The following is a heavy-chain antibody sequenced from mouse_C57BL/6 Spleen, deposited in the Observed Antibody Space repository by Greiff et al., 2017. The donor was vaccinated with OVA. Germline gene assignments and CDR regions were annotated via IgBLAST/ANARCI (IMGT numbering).Heavy chain of an antibody. CDR3: AREALYGSSYNWYFDV. Sequence: EVQGVESGGGLVKPGGSLKLSCAASGFTFSSYAMSWVRQTPEKRLEWVATISDGGSYTYYPDNVKGRFTISRDNAKNNLYLQMSHLKSEDTAMYYCAREALYGSSYNWYFDVWGTGTTVTVSS. J-gene: IGHJ1*03. CDR2: ISDGGSYT. V-gene: IGHV5-4*01. CDR1: GFTFSSYA. D-gene: IGHD1-1*01.